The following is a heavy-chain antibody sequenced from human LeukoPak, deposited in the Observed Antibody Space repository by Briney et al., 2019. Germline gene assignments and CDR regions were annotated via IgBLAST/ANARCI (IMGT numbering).Heavy chain of an antibody. J-gene: IGHJ4*02. CDR3: ARDRGVYSRTLED. D-gene: IGHD6-13*01. CDR2: IMQDGSEK. CDR1: GFTFSSYW. Sequence: GGSLRLSCAASGFTFSSYWMSWVRQAPGKGLEWVANIMQDGSEKYYVDSVKGRFTISRDNAKNSLYLQMNSLRPEDTAVYFCARDRGVYSRTLEDWGQGTLVTVSS. V-gene: IGHV3-7*01.